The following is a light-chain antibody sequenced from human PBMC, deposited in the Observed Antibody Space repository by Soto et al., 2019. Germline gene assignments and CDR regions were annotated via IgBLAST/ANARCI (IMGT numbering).Light chain of an antibody. CDR3: QHYNSYSEA. CDR1: QTSSSL. J-gene: IGKJ5*01. V-gene: IGKV1-5*03. Sequence: DIQMTQSPSTLSGPVGDRVTITCRARQTSSSLLAWYQQRPGKAPKLLIYKASTLKSGVPSRFSGSGSGTEFTLTISSLQPDDFATYYCQHYNSYSEAFGQGTRLEIK. CDR2: KAS.